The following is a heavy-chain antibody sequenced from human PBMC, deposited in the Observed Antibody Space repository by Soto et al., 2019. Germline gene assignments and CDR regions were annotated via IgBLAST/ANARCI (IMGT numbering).Heavy chain of an antibody. CDR3: ARSYAMTTSSWFDP. V-gene: IGHV2-5*02. J-gene: IGHJ5*02. CDR2: IYWDDDK. Sequence: QITLKESGPTLVKPTQTLTLTCTFSGFSLSTSGAGVGWIRQPPGKALEWLALIYWDDDKRYSPSLKRRLTITKDTSKNQVVLTMTNMDPVDTATHYCARSYAMTTSSWFDPWGQGTLVTVSS. D-gene: IGHD3-16*01. CDR1: GFSLSTSGAG.